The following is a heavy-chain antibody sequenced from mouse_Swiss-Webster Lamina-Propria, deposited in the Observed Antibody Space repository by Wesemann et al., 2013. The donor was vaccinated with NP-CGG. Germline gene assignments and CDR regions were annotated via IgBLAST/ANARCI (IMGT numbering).Heavy chain of an antibody. J-gene: IGHJ1*01. V-gene: IGHV5-17*02. CDR3: ASRAYYRYGWYFDV. CDR1: GFTFSSFG. D-gene: IGHD2-14*01. CDR2: ISSGSSTI. Sequence: DVQLVESGGGLVQPGGSRKLSCAASGFTFSSFGMHWVRQAPEKGLEWVAYISSGSSTIYYADTVKGRFTISRDNPKNTLFLQMTSLRSEDTAMYYCASRAYYRYGWYFDVWGAGTTVTVSS.